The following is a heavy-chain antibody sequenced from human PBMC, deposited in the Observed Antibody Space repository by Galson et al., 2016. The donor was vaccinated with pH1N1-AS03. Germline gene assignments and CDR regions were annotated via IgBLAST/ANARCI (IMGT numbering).Heavy chain of an antibody. CDR1: GGSIRSSNYY. CDR2: MYYTGTN. D-gene: IGHD3-3*01. J-gene: IGHJ6*03. CDR3: ARHATTRSEVFGVPFYHYYYTGV. Sequence: ETLSLTCTASGGSIRSSNYYWGWIRQPPGKGLEWIGSMYYTGTNFYNPSLKSRVSMSVDTSKNQFSLSLSSVTAAATAVYYCARHATTRSEVFGVPFYHYYYTGVWGEGTTVTVSS. V-gene: IGHV4-39*01.